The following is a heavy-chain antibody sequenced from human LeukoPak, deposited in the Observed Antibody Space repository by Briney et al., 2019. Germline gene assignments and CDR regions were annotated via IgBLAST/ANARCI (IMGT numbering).Heavy chain of an antibody. CDR3: ARLGDRQQGFDY. V-gene: IGHV3-21*01. D-gene: IGHD6-13*01. CDR1: GFTFSSYS. J-gene: IGHJ4*02. CDR2: ISSSSSYI. Sequence: GGSLRLSCAASGFTFSSYSMKWVRQAPGEGLEWVSSISSSSSYIYYADSVKGRFTISRDNAKNSLYLQMNSLRAEDTAAYYCARLGDRQQGFDYWGQGTLVTVSS.